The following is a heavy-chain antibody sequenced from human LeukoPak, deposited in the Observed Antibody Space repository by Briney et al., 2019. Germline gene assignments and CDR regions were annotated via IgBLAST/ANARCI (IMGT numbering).Heavy chain of an antibody. CDR1: GFTVNSNY. D-gene: IGHD4-11*01. J-gene: IGHJ4*01. V-gene: IGHV3-66*01. CDR3: ARDENSNHVEFDQ. CDR2: IYNDGSA. Sequence: GGSLRLPCAAPGFTVNSNYMSWVRQAPGKGLEWVSVIYNDGSAYYANSVRGRFTISRDSSKNTLYLQMKSLRAEDTAVYFCARDENSNHVEFDQWGQGTLVTVSS.